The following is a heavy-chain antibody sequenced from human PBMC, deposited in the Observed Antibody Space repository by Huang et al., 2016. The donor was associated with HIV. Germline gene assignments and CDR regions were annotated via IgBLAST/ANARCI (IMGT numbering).Heavy chain of an antibody. V-gene: IGHV3-30*18. D-gene: IGHD2-15*01. CDR1: GFQLSGFG. Sequence: QVHLVESGGGVVQPGGSLRLSCAASGFQLSGFGIHWVRQAPGKGLEWVAVISYDGRSQFYTDSVKGRFTISRDNSDNTLSLQMKGLRPDDTAVYYCAKESRWFSDFDHWGQGVLVSVSS. J-gene: IGHJ4*02. CDR2: ISYDGRSQ. CDR3: AKESRWFSDFDH.